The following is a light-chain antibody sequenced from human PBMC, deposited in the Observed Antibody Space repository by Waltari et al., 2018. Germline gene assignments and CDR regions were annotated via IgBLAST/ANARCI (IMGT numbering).Light chain of an antibody. J-gene: IGKJ1*01. Sequence: DFVMTQSPEFLAVSLGERATINCKSSQSVLYSPNSKNRLAWYQQKPGQPPQLLIYCASTRESGVPDRFSGSGSGTDFTLTISSLQAEDVAVYYCHQYSTTPWTFGQGTKVEI. CDR3: HQYSTTPWT. V-gene: IGKV4-1*01. CDR2: CAS. CDR1: QSVLYSPNSKNR.